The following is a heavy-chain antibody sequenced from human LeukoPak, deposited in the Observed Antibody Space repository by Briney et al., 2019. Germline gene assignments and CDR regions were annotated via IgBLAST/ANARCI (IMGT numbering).Heavy chain of an antibody. D-gene: IGHD3-3*01. CDR2: ISYDGSNK. Sequence: GGSLRLSCAASGFTFSSYGMHWVRQAPGKGLEWVAVISYDGSNKYYADSVKGRFTISRDNSKNTLYLQMNSLRAEDTAVYYCAKMAFWSYYYYGMDVWGQGTTVTVSS. CDR1: GFTFSSYG. CDR3: AKMAFWSYYYYGMDV. V-gene: IGHV3-30*18. J-gene: IGHJ6*02.